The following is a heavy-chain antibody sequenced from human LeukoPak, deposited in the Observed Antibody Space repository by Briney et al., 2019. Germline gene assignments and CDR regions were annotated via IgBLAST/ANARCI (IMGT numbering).Heavy chain of an antibody. V-gene: IGHV3-74*01. CDR3: ATFSSSPGL. D-gene: IGHD6-6*01. Sequence: GGSLRLSCAASGFTFTNYWMHWVRQAPGKGLVWVSRIDIDGTGTSCADSVKGRFTISRDNAKNTVSLQMNSLKAEDTAVYYCATFSSSPGLWGQGTLVTVSS. J-gene: IGHJ4*02. CDR2: IDIDGTGT. CDR1: GFTFTNYW.